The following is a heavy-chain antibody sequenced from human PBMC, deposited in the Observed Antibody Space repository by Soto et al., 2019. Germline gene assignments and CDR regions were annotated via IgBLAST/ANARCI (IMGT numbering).Heavy chain of an antibody. D-gene: IGHD6-19*01. CDR1: GGTFSSYA. V-gene: IGHV1-69*01. CDR2: IIPIFGTA. J-gene: IGHJ3*02. Sequence: QVQLVQSGAEVKKPGSSVKVSCKASGGTFSSYAISWVRQAPGQGLEWMGGIIPIFGTANYAQKFQGRVTITADEFTSTAYMELSSLRSEDTAVYYCARCIAVAGPWGDSFDIWGQGTMVTVSS. CDR3: ARCIAVAGPWGDSFDI.